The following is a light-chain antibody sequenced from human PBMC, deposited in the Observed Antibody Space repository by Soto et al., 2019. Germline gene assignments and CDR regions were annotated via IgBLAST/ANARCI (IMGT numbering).Light chain of an antibody. CDR2: KAS. CDR1: QTISSW. CDR3: QHYNSYSEA. J-gene: IGKJ1*01. Sequence: DIQMTQSPSTLSGSVGDRVTITCRASQTISSWLAWYQQKPGKAPKLLIYKASTLKSGVPSRFSGSGSGTEFTLTLSRLQPADFATYYCQHYNSYSEAFGQGTKVELK. V-gene: IGKV1-5*03.